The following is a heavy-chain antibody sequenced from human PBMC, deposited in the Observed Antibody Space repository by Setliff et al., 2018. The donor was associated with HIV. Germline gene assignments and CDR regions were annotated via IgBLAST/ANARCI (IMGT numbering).Heavy chain of an antibody. V-gene: IGHV1-18*01. D-gene: IGHD6-6*01. Sequence: ASVKVSCKASGYNFTSYGISWVRQAPGQGLEWMGWISAYNGNTNYAQKFQGRVTMTRDTSTSTVYMDLRSLRSDDTAVYYCARGMDDSSSSVWYPRGQGTLVTVSS. J-gene: IGHJ5*02. CDR2: ISAYNGNT. CDR1: GYNFTSYG. CDR3: ARGMDDSSSSVWYP.